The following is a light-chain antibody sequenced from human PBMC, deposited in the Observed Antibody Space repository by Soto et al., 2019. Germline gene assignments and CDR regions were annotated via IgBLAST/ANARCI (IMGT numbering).Light chain of an antibody. CDR3: QQYYPTPWT. CDR1: QSVLYSANDENY. J-gene: IGKJ1*01. Sequence: DIVMTQSPASLAVSLGERATINCKSSQSVLYSANDENYLAWYQQKPGQPPKLLIYRASTRESGVPDRFSGSGSRTDFTLTISSLQAEDVAVYYCQQYYPTPWTFGQGTKVEI. V-gene: IGKV4-1*01. CDR2: RAS.